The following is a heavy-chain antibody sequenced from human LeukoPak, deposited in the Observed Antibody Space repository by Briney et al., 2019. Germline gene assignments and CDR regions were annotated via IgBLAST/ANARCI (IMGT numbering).Heavy chain of an antibody. V-gene: IGHV1-8*02. Sequence: ASVKVFCKASGYTFTSYYMHWVRQAPGQGLEWMGWINPNSGNTGYTQKFQGRVTMTRNTSLTTAYMELTSLKSEDTAVYYCARSLGTYWGKDFLNWFDPWGQGTLVTVSS. CDR1: GYTFTSYY. J-gene: IGHJ5*02. CDR3: ARSLGTYWGKDFLNWFDP. CDR2: INPNSGNT. D-gene: IGHD3-16*01.